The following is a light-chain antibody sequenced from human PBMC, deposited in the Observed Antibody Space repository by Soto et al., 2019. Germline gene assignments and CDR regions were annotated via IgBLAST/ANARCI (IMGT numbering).Light chain of an antibody. J-gene: IGLJ3*02. CDR3: AAWDASLGGYV. V-gene: IGLV1-47*02. CDR2: SND. CDR1: SSNVGTYY. Sequence: QSVLTQPPSASGAPGQRVTISCSGSSSNVGTYYTYWYQRLPGAAPKLLIYSNDQRPSGVPDRFSGSTSGTSVSLALSGLRSEDEAEYFCAAWDASLGGYVFGGGTKLTVL.